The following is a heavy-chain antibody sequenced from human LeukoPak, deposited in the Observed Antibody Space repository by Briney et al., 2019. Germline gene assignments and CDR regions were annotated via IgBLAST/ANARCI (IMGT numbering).Heavy chain of an antibody. CDR1: GLTFSSYA. J-gene: IGHJ5*02. V-gene: IGHV3-30*04. CDR2: ISYDGSNK. CDR3: ARDRARGYSGYGT. D-gene: IGHD5-12*01. Sequence: GRSLRLSCAASGLTFSSYAMHWVRQAPGKGLEWVAVISYDGSNKYYADSVKGRCTISRDNSKNTLYLQMNSLRAEDTAVYYCARDRARGYSGYGTWGQGTLVTVSS.